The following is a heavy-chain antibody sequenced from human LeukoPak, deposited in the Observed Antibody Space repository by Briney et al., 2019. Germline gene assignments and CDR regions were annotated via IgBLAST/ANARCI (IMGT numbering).Heavy chain of an antibody. J-gene: IGHJ4*02. CDR3: ASSVEVAGGRCFDY. CDR2: IYPRDSDT. V-gene: IGHV5-51*01. Sequence: GESLKISCKCSGYRFSSYWIGWVRQMPGKGLEWMGIIYPRDSDTRYSPSFQGQVTISVDKSISTAYLQWSSLEASDTAMYYCASSVEVAGGRCFDYWGQGTLVTVSS. CDR1: GYRFSSYW. D-gene: IGHD6-19*01.